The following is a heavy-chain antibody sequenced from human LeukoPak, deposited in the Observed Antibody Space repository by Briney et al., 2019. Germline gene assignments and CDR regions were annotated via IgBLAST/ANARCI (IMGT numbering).Heavy chain of an antibody. V-gene: IGHV3-43*01. J-gene: IGHJ5*02. CDR1: GFTFDDYT. D-gene: IGHD2-2*01. CDR3: ARLKDGYCSSTSCYYWFDP. CDR2: ISWDGGST. Sequence: GGSLRLSCAASGFTFDDYTMHWVRQAPGKGLEWVSLISWDGGSTYYADSVKGRFTISRDNSKNSLYLQMNSLRAEDTAVYYCARLKDGYCSSTSCYYWFDPWGQGTLVTVSS.